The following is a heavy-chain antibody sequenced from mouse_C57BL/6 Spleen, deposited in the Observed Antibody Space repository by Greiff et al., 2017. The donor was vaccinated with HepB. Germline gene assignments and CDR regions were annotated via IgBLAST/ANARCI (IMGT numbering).Heavy chain of an antibody. D-gene: IGHD2-1*01. CDR1: GFNIKDYY. V-gene: IGHV14-2*01. Sequence: VQLQQSGAELVKPGASVKLSCTASGFNIKDYYMHWVKQRTEQGLEWIGRIDPEDGETKYDPKFQGKATITADTSSNTAYLQLSSLTSEDTAVYYCARFWGNYGLSYYFDYWGQGTTLTVSS. CDR3: ARFWGNYGLSYYFDY. J-gene: IGHJ2*01. CDR2: IDPEDGET.